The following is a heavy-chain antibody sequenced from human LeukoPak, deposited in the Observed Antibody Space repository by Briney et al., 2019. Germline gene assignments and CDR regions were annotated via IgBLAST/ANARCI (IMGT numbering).Heavy chain of an antibody. CDR3: ARRWFAAAGVLGY. D-gene: IGHD6-13*01. V-gene: IGHV4-39*07. Sequence: SETLSLTCTVSGGSISSSSYYWSWIRQPPGKGLEWIGEINHSGSTNYNPSLKSRVTISVDTSKNQFSLKLSSVTAADTAVYYCARRWFAAAGVLGYWGQGTLVTVSS. CDR2: INHSGST. CDR1: GGSISSSSYY. J-gene: IGHJ4*02.